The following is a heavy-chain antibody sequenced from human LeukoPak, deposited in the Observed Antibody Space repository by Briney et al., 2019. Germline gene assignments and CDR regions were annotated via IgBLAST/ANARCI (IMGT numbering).Heavy chain of an antibody. V-gene: IGHV4-59*01. CDR1: GGSIRSYY. J-gene: IGHJ3*02. Sequence: SETLSLTCTVSGGSIRSYYWSWIRQPPGKGLEWIGYIYYSGSTNYNPSLKSRVTISVDTSKNQFSLKLTSVTAADTAVYFCARERPNYDSSGYPGDDAFDIWGPGTVVTVSP. D-gene: IGHD3-22*01. CDR2: IYYSGST. CDR3: ARERPNYDSSGYPGDDAFDI.